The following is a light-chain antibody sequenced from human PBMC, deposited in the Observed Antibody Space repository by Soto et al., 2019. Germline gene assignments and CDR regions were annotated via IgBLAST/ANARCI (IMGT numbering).Light chain of an antibody. CDR1: QSVSSSY. CDR3: QQYGSSPYN. V-gene: IGKV3D-20*01. J-gene: IGKJ2*01. CDR2: DAS. Sequence: EIVLTQSPATLSLSPGERATLSCGASQSVSSSYLAWYQQKPGLAPRLLIYDASSRATGIPDRLSGSGSGTDFTLTISRLEPEDFAVDYCQQYGSSPYNFGQGTKLEIK.